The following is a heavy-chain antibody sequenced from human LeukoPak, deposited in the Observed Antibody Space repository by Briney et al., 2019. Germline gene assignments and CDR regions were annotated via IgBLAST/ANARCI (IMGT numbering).Heavy chain of an antibody. CDR2: ISDDGSRQ. D-gene: IGHD4-17*01. CDR1: GFTFSNYA. J-gene: IGHJ4*02. Sequence: GGSLRLSCAATGFTFSNYAIHWGRQAPDKGLEWVAFISDDGSRQHYADSVKGRFTISRDNSKNTLNLQMNSLRAEDTAVYYCVKDRTGTFTRDYWGQGTLVTVSS. CDR3: VKDRTGTFTRDY. V-gene: IGHV3-30-3*01.